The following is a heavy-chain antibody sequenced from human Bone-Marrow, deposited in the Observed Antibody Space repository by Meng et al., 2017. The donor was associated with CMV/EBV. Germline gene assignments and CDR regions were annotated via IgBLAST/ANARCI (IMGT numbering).Heavy chain of an antibody. J-gene: IGHJ4*02. CDR2: INPNGDNT. Sequence: SCKASGNTLTSYYMHWVRQATGQGLEWMEVINPNGDNTDYAQKFQGRVTMTGDTSTSTIYMELNSLRSEDTAVYFCAAKIDITYFDFWGQGTLVTVSS. CDR3: AAKIDITYFDF. D-gene: IGHD1-14*01. V-gene: IGHV1-46*01. CDR1: GNTLTSYY.